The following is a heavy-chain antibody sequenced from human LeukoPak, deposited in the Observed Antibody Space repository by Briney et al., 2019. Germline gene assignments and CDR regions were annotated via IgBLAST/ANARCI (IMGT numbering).Heavy chain of an antibody. CDR3: ARVTYDSSGYYHTYYYYVDV. CDR2: IYSSGST. D-gene: IGHD3-22*01. Sequence: SETLSLTCTVSGGSISGYYLTWIWPPPGEGLGCSGDIYSSGSTKYNPSLKSRVTISVDTPKNQFTLNLSSVTAADTAVYYCARVTYDSSGYYHTYYYYVDVWGNGTTVTVSS. V-gene: IGHV4-59*01. J-gene: IGHJ6*03. CDR1: GGSISGYY.